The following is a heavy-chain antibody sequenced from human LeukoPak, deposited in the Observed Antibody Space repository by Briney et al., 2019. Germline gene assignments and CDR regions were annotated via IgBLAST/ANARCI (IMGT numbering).Heavy chain of an antibody. CDR3: AKEASSIAPDYYFDY. D-gene: IGHD6-6*01. J-gene: IGHJ4*02. V-gene: IGHV3-23*01. Sequence: GSLRLSCGGSGFTFGHYAMSWVRQAPGKGLEWLSGIGGSGGTTGYADSVEGRFTISRDNSKNTLFLHMNNLRVEDTAVYYCAKEASSIAPDYYFDYWGQGTLVTVSS. CDR1: GFTFGHYA. CDR2: IGGSGGTT.